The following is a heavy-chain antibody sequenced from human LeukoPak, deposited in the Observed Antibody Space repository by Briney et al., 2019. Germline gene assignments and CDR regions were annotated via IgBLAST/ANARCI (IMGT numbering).Heavy chain of an antibody. V-gene: IGHV4-39*01. CDR3: ARTVGKYQLLWEPRYYYYMDV. CDR1: GGSISSSSYY. D-gene: IGHD2-2*01. J-gene: IGHJ6*03. Sequence: SETLSLTCTVSGGSISSSSYYWGWIRQPPGKGLEWIGSIYYSGSTYYNPSLKSRVTISVDTSKNQFSLKLSSVTAADTAVYYCARTVGKYQLLWEPRYYYYMDVWGKGTTVTISS. CDR2: IYYSGST.